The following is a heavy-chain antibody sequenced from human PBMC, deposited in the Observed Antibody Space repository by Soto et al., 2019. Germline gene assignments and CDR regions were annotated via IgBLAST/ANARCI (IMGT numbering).Heavy chain of an antibody. CDR2: IKQDGSEK. J-gene: IGHJ3*02. CDR1: GFTFSTYW. D-gene: IGHD3-22*01. V-gene: IGHV3-7*01. Sequence: GSLRLSCAASGFTFSTYWMSWVRQAPGKGKERMANIKQDGSEKYYVDSVRGRFTISRDNAKNSLYVQISSLRAEDTAVYYCSNSFRVFYVSSGYYLSFDSFDIWGQGTMVTVSS. CDR3: SNSFRVFYVSSGYYLSFDSFDI.